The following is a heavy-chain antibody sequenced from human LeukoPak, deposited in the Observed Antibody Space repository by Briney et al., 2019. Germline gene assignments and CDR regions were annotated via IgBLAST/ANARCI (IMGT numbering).Heavy chain of an antibody. V-gene: IGHV1-2*02. J-gene: IGHJ4*02. D-gene: IGHD4-11*01. CDR3: ARWMATVTTPDY. CDR1: GYTFNGFY. Sequence: ASVKVSCKASGYTFNGFYLHWVRQAPGQGLEWMGWINPNSGGTNYSQKFQGRVTMTRDTSISTAYMELSRLRSDDTAVYYCARWMATVTTPDYWGQGTLVTVSS. CDR2: INPNSGGT.